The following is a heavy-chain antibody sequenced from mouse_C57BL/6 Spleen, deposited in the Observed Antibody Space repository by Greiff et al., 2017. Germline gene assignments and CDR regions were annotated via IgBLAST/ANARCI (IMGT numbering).Heavy chain of an antibody. Sequence: QVQLQQPGAELVRPGSSVKLSCKASGYTFTSYWMHWVKQRPIQGLEWIGNIDPSDSETHSNQKFKDKATLTVDKSSSTAYMQLSSLTSEDSAVYYCARWDTTVVAVDYWGQGTTLTVSS. V-gene: IGHV1-52*01. CDR3: ARWDTTVVAVDY. CDR2: IDPSDSET. J-gene: IGHJ2*01. CDR1: GYTFTSYW. D-gene: IGHD1-1*01.